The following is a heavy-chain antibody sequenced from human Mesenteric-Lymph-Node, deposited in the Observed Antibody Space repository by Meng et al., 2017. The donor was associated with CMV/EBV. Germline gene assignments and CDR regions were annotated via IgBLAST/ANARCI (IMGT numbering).Heavy chain of an antibody. Sequence: SETLSLTCTVSGGSISSSSYYWGWIRQPPGKGLEWIGSIYYSGSAYYNPSLKSRVTISVDTSKIQFSLWLSSVTAADTSVYYCARGRTYTTHVSGVHFDYWGRGSLVTVSS. CDR1: GGSISSSSYY. V-gene: IGHV4-39*07. J-gene: IGHJ4*01. CDR2: IYYSGSA. CDR3: ARGRTYTTHVSGVHFDY. D-gene: IGHD1-26*01.